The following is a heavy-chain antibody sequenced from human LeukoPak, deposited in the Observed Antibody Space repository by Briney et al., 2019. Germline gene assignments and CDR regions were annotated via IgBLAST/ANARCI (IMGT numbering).Heavy chain of an antibody. CDR2: INGDGSTT. J-gene: IGHJ5*02. CDR3: ATVRSGSWDWFDP. D-gene: IGHD3-10*01. Sequence: GGSLRLSCAVSGFTFSIYAMSWVRQAPGKGLVWVSRINGDGSTTTYVDSVKGRFTISRDNAKNTVYLQMNSLRVDDTAVYYCATVRSGSWDWFDPWGQGTLVTVSS. CDR1: GFTFSIYA. V-gene: IGHV3-74*01.